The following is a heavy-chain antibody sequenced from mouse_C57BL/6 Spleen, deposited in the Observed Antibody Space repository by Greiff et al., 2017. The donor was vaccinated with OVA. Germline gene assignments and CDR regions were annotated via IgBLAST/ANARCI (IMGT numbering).Heavy chain of an antibody. CDR3: ARENGSSYFDV. Sequence: VKQSCKASGYTFTSYWMHWVKQRPGQGLEWIGEIDPSDSYTNYNQKFKGKSTLTVDKSSSTAYMQLSSLTSEDSAVYYCARENGSSYFDVWGTGTTVTVSS. V-gene: IGHV1-69*01. CDR1: GYTFTSYW. CDR2: IDPSDSYT. D-gene: IGHD1-1*01. J-gene: IGHJ1*03.